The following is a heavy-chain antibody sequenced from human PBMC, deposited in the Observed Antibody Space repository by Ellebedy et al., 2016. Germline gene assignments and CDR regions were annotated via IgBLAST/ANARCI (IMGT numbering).Heavy chain of an antibody. V-gene: IGHV1-18*01. Sequence: ASVKVSXXASGYTFTSYDISWVRQAPGQGLEWMGWISAYNGNTNYAQKFQGRVTMTRDTSISTAYMELSRLRSDDTAVYYCARVSRGGTMVRGVKGWFDPWGQGTLVTVSS. CDR3: ARVSRGGTMVRGVKGWFDP. J-gene: IGHJ5*02. CDR1: GYTFTSYD. CDR2: ISAYNGNT. D-gene: IGHD3-10*01.